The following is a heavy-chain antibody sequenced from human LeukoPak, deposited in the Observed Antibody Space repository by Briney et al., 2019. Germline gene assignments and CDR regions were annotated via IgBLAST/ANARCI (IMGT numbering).Heavy chain of an antibody. D-gene: IGHD2-2*01. CDR2: FDPEDGET. V-gene: IGHV1-24*01. CDR3: VLGYCSSTSCPRIGWSDP. J-gene: IGHJ5*02. CDR1: GYTLTELS. Sequence: GASVKVSCKVSGYTLTELSMHWVRQAPGKGLEWMGGFDPEDGETIYAQKFQGRVTMTEDTSTDTAYMELSSLRSEDTAVYYCVLGYCSSTSCPRIGWSDPWGQGTLVTVSS.